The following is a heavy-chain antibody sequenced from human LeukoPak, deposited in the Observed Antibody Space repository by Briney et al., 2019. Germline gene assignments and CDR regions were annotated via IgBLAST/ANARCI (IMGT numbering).Heavy chain of an antibody. CDR3: ARGATLYYFDY. V-gene: IGHV1-18*01. CDR2: ISAYNGNT. J-gene: IGHJ4*02. Sequence: ASVKVSCKASGYTFTSYGISWVRQAPGQGLEWMGWISAYNGNTNYAQKLQGRVTITADKSTSTAYMELSSLRSEDTAVYYCARGATLYYFDYWGQGTLVTVSS. CDR1: GYTFTSYG. D-gene: IGHD1-26*01.